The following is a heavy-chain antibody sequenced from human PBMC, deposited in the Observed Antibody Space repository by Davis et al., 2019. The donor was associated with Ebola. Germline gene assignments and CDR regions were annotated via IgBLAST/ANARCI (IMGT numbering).Heavy chain of an antibody. Sequence: GGSLRLSCAASGFTFSSYDMHWVRHATGKGLEWVSAIGPAGDTYYPGSVKGRFTITRENAKNSLYLQMNSLRAEDTAVYYCAKERGVDWGYYGMDVWGQGTTVTVSS. V-gene: IGHV3-13*01. D-gene: IGHD3/OR15-3a*01. J-gene: IGHJ6*02. CDR1: GFTFSSYD. CDR2: IGPAGDT. CDR3: AKERGVDWGYYGMDV.